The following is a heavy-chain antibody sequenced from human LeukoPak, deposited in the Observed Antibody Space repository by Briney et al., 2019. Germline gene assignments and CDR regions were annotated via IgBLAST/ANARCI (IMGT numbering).Heavy chain of an antibody. CDR1: VGTFSSYA. Sequence: GSSVTVSCTGTVGTFSSYAFSWVRQAPAQGLDWMGRIIPILGIANYAQKFQGRVTITADKSTSTAYMELSSLRSEDTAVYYCARSGYDYGRFDYWGQGTLVTVSS. V-gene: IGHV1-69*04. D-gene: IGHD5-12*01. J-gene: IGHJ4*02. CDR3: ARSGYDYGRFDY. CDR2: IIPILGIA.